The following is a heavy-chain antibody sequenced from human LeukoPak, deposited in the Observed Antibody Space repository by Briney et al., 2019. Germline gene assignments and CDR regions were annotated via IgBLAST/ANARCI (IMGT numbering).Heavy chain of an antibody. D-gene: IGHD3-22*01. CDR3: ARGWYYYDSSGYYYGSNWFDP. CDR1: GFTFSSYT. J-gene: IGHJ5*02. V-gene: IGHV3-48*04. CDR2: ISSSRSTI. Sequence: GGSLRLSCAASGFTFSSYTMNWVRQAPGKGLEWVSYISSSRSTIYYADSVKGRFTISRGNAKNSLYLQMNSLRAEDTAVYYCARGWYYYDSSGYYYGSNWFDPWGQGTLVTVSS.